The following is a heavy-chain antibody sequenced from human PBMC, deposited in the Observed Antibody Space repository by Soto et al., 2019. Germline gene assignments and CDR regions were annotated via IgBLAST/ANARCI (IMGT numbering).Heavy chain of an antibody. V-gene: IGHV4-59*01. CDR3: ARGLWQQFDY. Sequence: SETLSLTCTVSGGSISSYYWSWIRQPPGKGLEWIGYIYCSGSTNYNPSLKSRVTISVDTSKNQFSLKLSSVTAADTAVYYCARGLWQQFDYWGQGTLVTVSS. CDR1: GGSISSYY. CDR2: IYCSGST. J-gene: IGHJ4*02. D-gene: IGHD6-13*01.